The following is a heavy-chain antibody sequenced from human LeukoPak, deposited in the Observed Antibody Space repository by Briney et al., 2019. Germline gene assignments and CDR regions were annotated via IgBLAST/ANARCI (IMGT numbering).Heavy chain of an antibody. CDR3: ARGTMTLVPYYFDY. CDR1: GFTFSDYY. CDR2: MSSSSDTI. D-gene: IGHD3-22*01. V-gene: IGHV3-11*01. J-gene: IGHJ4*02. Sequence: GGSLRLSCAASGFTFSDYYMSWIRQAPGKGLEWVSYMSSSSDTIYYADSVKGRFTISRDNAKNSLYLQMNSLRAEDTAVYYCARGTMTLVPYYFDYWGQGTLVTVSS.